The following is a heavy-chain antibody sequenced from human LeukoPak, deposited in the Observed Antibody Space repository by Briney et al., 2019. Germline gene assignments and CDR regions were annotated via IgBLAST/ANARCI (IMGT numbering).Heavy chain of an antibody. J-gene: IGHJ6*03. Sequence: GGSLRLSCVASGFTFSSYWMHWVRQAPWKGLVWVSRINSDGSSTSYADSVKGRFTISRDNAKNTLYLQMNSLRAEDTAVYYCARDPNHYYYYYMDVWGEGTTVTVSS. V-gene: IGHV3-74*01. CDR3: ARDPNHYYYYYMDV. CDR1: GFTFSSYW. CDR2: INSDGSST.